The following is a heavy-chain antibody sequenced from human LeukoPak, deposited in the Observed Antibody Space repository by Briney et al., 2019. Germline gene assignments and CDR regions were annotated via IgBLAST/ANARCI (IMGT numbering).Heavy chain of an antibody. D-gene: IGHD1-26*01. CDR1: GFTFSSYG. J-gene: IGHJ4*02. CDR2: IWYDGSNK. CDR3: AHDRDTSYNLDY. V-gene: IGHV3-33*06. Sequence: PGGSLSLSCAASGFTFSSYGMHWVRQAPGKGLEWVAVIWYDGSNKYYADSVKGRFTISRDNSKNTLYLQMNSLRAEDTAVYYCAHDRDTSYNLDYSGQGTLVTVSS.